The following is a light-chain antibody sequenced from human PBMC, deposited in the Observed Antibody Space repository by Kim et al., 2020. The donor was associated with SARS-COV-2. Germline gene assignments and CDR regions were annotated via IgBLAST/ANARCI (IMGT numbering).Light chain of an antibody. CDR3: QQYGSSPP. J-gene: IGKJ4*01. CDR2: GAS. Sequence: PGERATLSCRASQSVSSSYLAWYQQKPGQAPRLLIYGASSRATGIPDRFSGSGSGTDFTLTISRLEPEDFAVYYCQQYGSSPPFGGGTKVDIK. CDR1: QSVSSSY. V-gene: IGKV3-20*01.